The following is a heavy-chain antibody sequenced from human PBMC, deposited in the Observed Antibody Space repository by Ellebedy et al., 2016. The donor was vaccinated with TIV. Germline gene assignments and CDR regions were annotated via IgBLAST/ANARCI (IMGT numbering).Heavy chain of an antibody. CDR3: AKDIRYCGGDCYEVDFFYGMHV. CDR2: INWNSARI. J-gene: IGHJ6*02. V-gene: IGHV3-9*01. D-gene: IGHD2-21*02. CDR1: GFIFDDYA. Sequence: SLKISXVVSGFIFDDYAMHCVRQGPVKGLEWVSGINWNSARIGYADSVKGRFTISRDNAKNSLYLQMNSLRAEDTALYYCAKDIRYCGGDCYEVDFFYGMHVWGQGTTVTVSS.